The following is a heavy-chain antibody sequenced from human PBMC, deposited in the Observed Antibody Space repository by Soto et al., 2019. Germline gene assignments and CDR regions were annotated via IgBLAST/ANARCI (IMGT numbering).Heavy chain of an antibody. V-gene: IGHV4-30-4*01. D-gene: IGHD7-27*01. CDR1: GGSISTVNYW. J-gene: IGHJ4*02. CDR2: IYNGGST. CDR3: ARGPSGDKVDS. Sequence: QVQLQESGPGLVKPSQTLSLTCTVSGGSISTVNYWWSWIRQSPDMGLEWIGHIYNGGSTYNNPSLESPVTMPVATSNNQLSLTLSSVIAADTAVYYCARGPSGDKVDSWGQGTLVTVSS.